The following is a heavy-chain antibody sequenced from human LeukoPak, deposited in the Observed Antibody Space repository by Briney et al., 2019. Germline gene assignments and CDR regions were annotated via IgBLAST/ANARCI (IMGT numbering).Heavy chain of an antibody. CDR2: IIPIFGAA. V-gene: IGHV1-69*05. CDR3: ARDGSTLRFLEWFY. CDR1: GGTSSSYG. J-gene: IGHJ4*02. D-gene: IGHD3-3*01. Sequence: ASVKVSCKASGGTSSSYGISWVRQAPRQGLEWMGGIIPIFGAANYAQKFQGRVTITTDESTRTAYMELSSLRSDDTAVYYCARDGSTLRFLEWFYWGQGTLVTVSS.